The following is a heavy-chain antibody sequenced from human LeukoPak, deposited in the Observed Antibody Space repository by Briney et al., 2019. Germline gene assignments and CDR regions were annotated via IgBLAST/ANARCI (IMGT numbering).Heavy chain of an antibody. CDR2: ISGSGSHA. D-gene: IGHD4-17*01. Sequence: GGSLRLSCAASGFSFGSYAMGWTRQAPGQGLEWVSAISGSGSHANYAESVKGRFTISRDNSKNTVYLQMSDLRAEDTAVYYCAKITKATTPNYWGQGTLVTVSS. V-gene: IGHV3-23*01. CDR1: GFSFGSYA. J-gene: IGHJ4*02. CDR3: AKITKATTPNY.